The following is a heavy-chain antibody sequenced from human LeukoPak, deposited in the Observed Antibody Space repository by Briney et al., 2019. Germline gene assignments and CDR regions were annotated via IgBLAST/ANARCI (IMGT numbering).Heavy chain of an antibody. D-gene: IGHD3-10*01. Sequence: QPGGSLRLSCAASGFTFSSYSMNWVRQAPGKGLEWVSYISSSSSTIYYADSVKGRFTISRDNAKNSLYLQMNSLRAEDTAIYYCASNVIRGVTIEDHWGQGTLVTVSS. CDR2: ISSSSSTI. CDR3: ASNVIRGVTIEDH. CDR1: GFTFSSYS. J-gene: IGHJ4*02. V-gene: IGHV3-48*01.